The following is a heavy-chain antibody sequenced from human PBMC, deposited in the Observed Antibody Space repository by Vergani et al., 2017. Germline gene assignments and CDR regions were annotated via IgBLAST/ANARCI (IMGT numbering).Heavy chain of an antibody. V-gene: IGHV4-34*01. J-gene: IGHJ4*02. CDR3: ARAMGGYCSSTSCPFDY. D-gene: IGHD2-2*01. CDR1: GGSFSGYY. CDR2: INHSGST. Sequence: QVQLQQWGAGLLKPSETLSLTCAVYGGSFSGYYWSWIRKPPGKGLEWIGEINHSGSTNYNPSLKSRVTISVDTSKNQFSLKLSSVTAADTAVYYCARAMGGYCSSTSCPFDYWGQGTLVTVSS.